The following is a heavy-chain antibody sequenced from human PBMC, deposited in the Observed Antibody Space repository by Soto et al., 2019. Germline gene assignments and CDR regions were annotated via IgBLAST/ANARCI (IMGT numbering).Heavy chain of an antibody. CDR2: IHDTGRT. CDR3: ARESVSGTYRFDS. V-gene: IGHV4-4*07. CDR1: GDSLRTYY. J-gene: IGHJ4*02. D-gene: IGHD3-16*02. Sequence: QAQLQESGPGLVRPSETLSLTCTVSGDSLRTYYWSWIRQPDGERLEWIGRIHDTGRTNYNPSLKRRVTMSVDTSKNQFSLRVNSVTAADTAVYYCARESVSGTYRFDSWGQGTLVTVSS.